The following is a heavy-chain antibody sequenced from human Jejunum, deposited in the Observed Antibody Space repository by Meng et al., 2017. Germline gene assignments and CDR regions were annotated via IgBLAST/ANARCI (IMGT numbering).Heavy chain of an antibody. Sequence: GESLKISCAASGFTFATSAMTWVRQAPGKGLEWVSTFGGDGTTYYAASVRVRVTVSRDISKNTVSLQMKSLRAEDTAVYYCASIRRGYSYFDYWGQGALVTVSS. CDR3: ASIRRGYSYFDY. CDR2: FGGDGTT. J-gene: IGHJ4*02. V-gene: IGHV3-23*01. CDR1: GFTFATSA. D-gene: IGHD3-10*01.